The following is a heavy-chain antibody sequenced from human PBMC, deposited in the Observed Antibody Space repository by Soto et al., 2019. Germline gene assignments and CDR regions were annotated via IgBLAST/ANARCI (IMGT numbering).Heavy chain of an antibody. CDR1: GFTFSSHA. J-gene: IGHJ3*02. CDR3: AKLYYYDSSGPVTI. V-gene: IGHV3-23*01. CDR2: ISGSGGGT. D-gene: IGHD3-22*01. Sequence: PGGSLRLSCAASGFTFSSHAMSWVRQAPGKGLEWVSVISGSGGGTYYADSVKGRFTISRDNSKNTLYLQMNSLRAEDTAVYYCAKLYYYDSSGPVTIWGQGTMVTVSS.